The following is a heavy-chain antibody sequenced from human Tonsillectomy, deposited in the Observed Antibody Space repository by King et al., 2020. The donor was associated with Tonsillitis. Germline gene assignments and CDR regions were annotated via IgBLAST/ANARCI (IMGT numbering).Heavy chain of an antibody. CDR2: ISAYNGNT. J-gene: IGHJ6*02. Sequence: QLVQSGAEVKKPGASVKVSCKASGYTFTSYGISWVRQAPGQGLEWMGWISAYNGNTNYAQKLQGRVTMTTDTSTSTAYMELRSLRSDDTAVYYCARGWSDFWCGYCRAYYYYGMDVWGQGTTVTVSS. CDR3: ARGWSDFWCGYCRAYYYYGMDV. CDR1: GYTFTSYG. D-gene: IGHD3-3*01. V-gene: IGHV1-18*04.